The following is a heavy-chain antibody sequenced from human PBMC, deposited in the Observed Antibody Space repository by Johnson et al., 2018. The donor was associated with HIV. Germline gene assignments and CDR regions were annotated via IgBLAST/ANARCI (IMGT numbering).Heavy chain of an antibody. J-gene: IGHJ3*02. V-gene: IGHV3-30*18. CDR3: AKDRTSAQSAFDI. CDR2: ISYDGSNK. D-gene: IGHD1-1*01. Sequence: HWVRQAPGKGLEWVAVISYDGSNKYYADSVKGRFTISRDNSKNTLYMQMNSLKPEDTALYYCAKDRTSAQSAFDIWGQGTMVTVSS.